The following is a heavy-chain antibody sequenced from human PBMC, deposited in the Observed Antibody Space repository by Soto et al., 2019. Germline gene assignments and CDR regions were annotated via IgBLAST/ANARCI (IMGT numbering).Heavy chain of an antibody. V-gene: IGHV1-18*01. CDR3: ARGRYGDY. J-gene: IGHJ4*02. CDR2: ISAHNGNT. D-gene: IGHD1-1*01. CDR1: GYTFTSYG. Sequence: QVHLVQSGAEVKKPGASVKVSCKGSGYTFTSYGITWVRQAPGQGLEWMGWISAHNGNTNYAQKLQGRVTVTRDTAPSTAYMALRSLRSDDTAVYYCARGRYGDYWGQGALVTVSS.